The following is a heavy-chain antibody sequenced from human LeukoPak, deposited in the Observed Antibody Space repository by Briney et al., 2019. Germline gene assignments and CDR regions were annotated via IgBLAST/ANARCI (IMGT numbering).Heavy chain of an antibody. Sequence: ASVKVSCKASGYTFTSYYMHWVRQAPGQGLEWMGIINPSGGSTSYAQKFQGRVTMTRDTSTSTVYMELSSLRSEDTAVYYCAKDPDILWPSYLEPVDYWGQGTLVTVSS. CDR2: INPSGGST. CDR3: AKDPDILWPSYLEPVDY. D-gene: IGHD3-10*01. CDR1: GYTFTSYY. V-gene: IGHV1-46*01. J-gene: IGHJ4*02.